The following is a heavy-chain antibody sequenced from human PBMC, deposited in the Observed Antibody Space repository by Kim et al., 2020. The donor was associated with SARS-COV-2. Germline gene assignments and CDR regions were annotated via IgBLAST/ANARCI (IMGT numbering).Heavy chain of an antibody. Sequence: ASVKVSCKASGYTFTSYDINWVRQVTGQGLEWMGWMNPNSGNTVYAQKFQGRVTMTRSTSISTAYMELSSLRSDDTAVYYCARARGDFDFWGQGTLVTVSS. J-gene: IGHJ4*02. CDR2: MNPNSGNT. CDR1: GYTFTSYD. D-gene: IGHD3-10*01. CDR3: ARARGDFDF. V-gene: IGHV1-8*01.